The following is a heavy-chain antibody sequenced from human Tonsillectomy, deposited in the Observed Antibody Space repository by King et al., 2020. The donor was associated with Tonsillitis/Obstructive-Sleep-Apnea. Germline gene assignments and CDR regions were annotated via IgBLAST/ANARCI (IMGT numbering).Heavy chain of an antibody. D-gene: IGHD6-13*01. J-gene: IGHJ4*02. CDR1: GYTFTSYY. CDR2: INPSGGTT. CDR3: SRGLQQLAFDY. Sequence: QLVQSGAEVKKPGASEKVSCKASGYTFTSYYMHWVRQAPGQGLEWMGLINPSGGTTIYAQKFQGRVTMTRDTSTSTVYMEVRNLRSEDTAVYYCSRGLQQLAFDYLGQGALVTVSS. V-gene: IGHV1-46*01.